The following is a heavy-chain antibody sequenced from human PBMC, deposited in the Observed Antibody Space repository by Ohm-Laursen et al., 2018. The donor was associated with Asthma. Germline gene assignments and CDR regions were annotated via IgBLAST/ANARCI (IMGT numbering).Heavy chain of an antibody. V-gene: IGHV3-74*01. J-gene: IGHJ1*01. CDR2: INGDGGIK. CDR3: ARIGPEWELPGREYSLIH. CDR1: GFTITNYW. D-gene: IGHD1-26*01. Sequence: SLRLSCAASGFTITNYWMHWVRQAPGKGLVWVSRINGDGGIKSYAASVKGRFTISRDDAKNTMYLQMNSLRVDDTALYYCARIGPEWELPGREYSLIHWGQGTLVTVSS.